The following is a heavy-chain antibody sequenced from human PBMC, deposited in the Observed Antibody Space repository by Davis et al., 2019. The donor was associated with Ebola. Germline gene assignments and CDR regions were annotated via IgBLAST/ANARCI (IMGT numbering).Heavy chain of an antibody. CDR3: ASGEEVWSF. CDR2: INPNGGGT. V-gene: IGHV1-2*06. J-gene: IGHJ2*01. CDR1: GHTFTGYY. D-gene: IGHD1-26*01. Sequence: AASVKVSCKASGHTFTGYYMHWVRQAPGQGLEWMGRINPNGGGTTYAQKFQGRVTMTRDTSISTAYMELSRLRSDDTAVYYCASGEEVWSFWGRGTLVTVSS.